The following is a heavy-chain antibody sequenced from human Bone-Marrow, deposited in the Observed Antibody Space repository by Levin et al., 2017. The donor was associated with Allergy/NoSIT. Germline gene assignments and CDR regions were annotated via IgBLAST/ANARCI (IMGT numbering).Heavy chain of an antibody. D-gene: IGHD7-27*01. Sequence: PSETLSLTCTFSGGSVSSATYYWTWIRQSPGTGLQWIGYVDDRGNTNYNPSLKSRVTISLDRSQNQFSLKLNSVTAADTAVYFCARNWGYFDFWGQGALVTVAS. CDR3: ARNWGYFDF. CDR1: GGSVSSATYY. J-gene: IGHJ4*02. V-gene: IGHV4-61*01. CDR2: VDDRGNT.